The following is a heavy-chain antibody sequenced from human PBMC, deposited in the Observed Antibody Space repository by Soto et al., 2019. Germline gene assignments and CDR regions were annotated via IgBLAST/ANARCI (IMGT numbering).Heavy chain of an antibody. V-gene: IGHV4-59*08. D-gene: IGHD3-10*01. CDR3: AREMYYSGSGSGWLDP. CDR2: IYHTGIT. Sequence: SETLSLTCSVSGGSITDYYWSWIRQPPGGGLEWLGYIYHTGITKFNPSLESRLTISVDTSTNQFSLSLTSVTAADTAVYYCAREMYYSGSGSGWLDPWGQGTLVTVSS. J-gene: IGHJ5*02. CDR1: GGSITDYY.